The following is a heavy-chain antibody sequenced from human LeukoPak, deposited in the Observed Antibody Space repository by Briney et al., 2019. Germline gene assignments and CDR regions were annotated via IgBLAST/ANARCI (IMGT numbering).Heavy chain of an antibody. CDR1: GFTFSSYA. J-gene: IGHJ4*02. D-gene: IGHD2-21*02. V-gene: IGHV3-23*01. Sequence: GGSLRLXCAASGFTFSSYAMSWVRQAPGKGLEWVSAISGSGGSTYYADSVKGRFTISRDNSKNTLYLQMNSLRAEDTAVYYCAKRSSGGLPYCGGDCYLGIYFDYWGQGTLVTVSS. CDR2: ISGSGGST. CDR3: AKRSSGGLPYCGGDCYLGIYFDY.